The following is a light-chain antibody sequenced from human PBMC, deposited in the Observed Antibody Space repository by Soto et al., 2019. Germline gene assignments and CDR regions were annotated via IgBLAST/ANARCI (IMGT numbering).Light chain of an antibody. CDR1: QSVSSSY. CDR2: GAS. V-gene: IGKV3-20*01. CDR3: QHYDSSPGT. Sequence: EIVLTQSPGTLSLSPGERATLSCRASQSVSSSYLAWYQQKPGQATRLLIYGASSRATGIPDRFSGSGSGTDFTLTISRLEPEAFAVYYCQHYDSSPGTFGQGTKVEIK. J-gene: IGKJ1*01.